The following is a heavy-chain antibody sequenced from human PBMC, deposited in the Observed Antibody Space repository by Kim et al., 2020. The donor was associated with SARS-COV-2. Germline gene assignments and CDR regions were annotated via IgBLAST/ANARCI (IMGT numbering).Heavy chain of an antibody. D-gene: IGHD2-15*01. V-gene: IGHV3-23*01. CDR1: GFTFSTYD. CDR2: VTYSGGNT. CDR3: AKRGSRVGFDS. J-gene: IGHJ4*02. Sequence: GGSLRLSCAASGFTFSTYDMSWVRQAPGKGLEWVSTVTYSGGNTHYTDSLKGRFTISRDNSKNTLYLQMNSLRADDTAVYYCAKRGSRVGFDSWGQGTL.